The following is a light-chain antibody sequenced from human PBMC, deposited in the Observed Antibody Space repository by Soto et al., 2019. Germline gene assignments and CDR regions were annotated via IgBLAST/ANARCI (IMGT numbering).Light chain of an antibody. Sequence: EIVLTQSPATLSLSPGERATLSCRASQSVSSYLAWYQQKPGQAPRLLIYDASNRATGIPARFSGSGSGTDFTITIISLEPEDFAFYYCQQRSNWPLTFGGGTKVEIK. J-gene: IGKJ4*01. CDR3: QQRSNWPLT. CDR1: QSVSSY. CDR2: DAS. V-gene: IGKV3-11*01.